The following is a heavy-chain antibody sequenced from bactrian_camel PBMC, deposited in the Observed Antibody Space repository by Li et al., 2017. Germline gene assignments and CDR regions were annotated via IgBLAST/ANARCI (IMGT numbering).Heavy chain of an antibody. CDR1: GFVFSNYN. D-gene: IGHD4*01. V-gene: IGHV3S14*01. CDR2: IWGDGRNT. Sequence: VQLVESGGGSVQAGGSLRLSCVGSGFVFSNYNITWVRQTPAKELEWVSTIWGDGRNTFYSDSIKGRFTISRNNAKNTVYLQLNNLKSDDTALYYCCYGQILGATWGEGTQVTVS. J-gene: IGHJ7*01.